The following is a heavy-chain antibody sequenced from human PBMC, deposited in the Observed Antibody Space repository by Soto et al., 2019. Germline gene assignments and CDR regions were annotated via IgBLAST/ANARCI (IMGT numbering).Heavy chain of an antibody. CDR2: SYYSGST. Sequence: QVQLQESGPGLVKPSETLSLTCTVSGGSVSSGSYYWSWIRQPPGKGLEWIGYSYYSGSTNYNPSLKSRVTISVDTSKNQFSLKLSSVTAADTAVYYCAREHDFWSGTVDPWGQGTLVTVSS. D-gene: IGHD3-3*01. J-gene: IGHJ5*02. CDR1: GGSVSSGSYY. CDR3: AREHDFWSGTVDP. V-gene: IGHV4-61*01.